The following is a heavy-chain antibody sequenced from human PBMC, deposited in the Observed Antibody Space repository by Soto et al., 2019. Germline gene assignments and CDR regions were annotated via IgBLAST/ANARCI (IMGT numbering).Heavy chain of an antibody. Sequence: QVQLVQSGAEVKNPGASVKVSCKAYGYTFSSYGISWVRQAPGQGLEWMGWISADDGRTNYAQSLQGRVTVTRDKSTNTVYMELRSLRTDDTAVYFCARDYYDDHYDVFDVWGQGTVVTVSS. J-gene: IGHJ3*01. CDR1: GYTFSSYG. CDR2: ISADDGRT. CDR3: ARDYYDDHYDVFDV. D-gene: IGHD3-22*01. V-gene: IGHV1-18*01.